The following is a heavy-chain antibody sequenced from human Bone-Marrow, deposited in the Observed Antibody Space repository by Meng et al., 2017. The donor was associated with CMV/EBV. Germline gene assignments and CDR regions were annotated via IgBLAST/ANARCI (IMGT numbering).Heavy chain of an antibody. V-gene: IGHV3-21*01. Sequence: GESLKISCAASGFTFSSYWMSWVRQAPGKGLEWVSSISSSSSYIYYADSVKGRFTISRDNAKNSLYLQMNSLRAEDTAVYYCARVSPIWWSIDYWGQGTLDTVSS. CDR2: ISSSSSYI. CDR3: ARVSPIWWSIDY. J-gene: IGHJ4*02. D-gene: IGHD2-15*01. CDR1: GFTFSSYW.